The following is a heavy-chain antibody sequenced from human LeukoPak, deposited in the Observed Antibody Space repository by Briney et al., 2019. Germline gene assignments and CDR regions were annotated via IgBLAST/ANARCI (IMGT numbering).Heavy chain of an antibody. Sequence: GASVKVSCKASGGTFSSYAISWVRQAPGQGLEWMGGIIPIFGTASYAQKFQGRVTITADESTSTAYMELSSLRSEDTAVYYCARDKTTELGAFDIWGQGTMVTVSS. J-gene: IGHJ3*02. V-gene: IGHV1-69*13. D-gene: IGHD4-17*01. CDR3: ARDKTTELGAFDI. CDR1: GGTFSSYA. CDR2: IIPIFGTA.